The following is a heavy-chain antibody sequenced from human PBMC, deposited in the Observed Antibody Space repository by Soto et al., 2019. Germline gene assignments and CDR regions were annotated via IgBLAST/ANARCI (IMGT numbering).Heavy chain of an antibody. CDR1: GFTFSSYG. Sequence: GGSLRLSCAASGFTFSSYGMHWVRQAPGKGLEWVAIISYDGSNKYYADSVKGRFTISRDNSRNTLYLQMNSLRAEDTALYYCARADCTGAYCYSWPFNYGVDVWGQGTTVTVSS. J-gene: IGHJ6*02. CDR2: ISYDGSNK. V-gene: IGHV3-30*03. D-gene: IGHD2-15*01. CDR3: ARADCTGAYCYSWPFNYGVDV.